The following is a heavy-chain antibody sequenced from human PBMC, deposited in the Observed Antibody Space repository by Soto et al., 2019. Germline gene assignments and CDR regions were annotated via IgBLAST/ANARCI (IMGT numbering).Heavy chain of an antibody. CDR1: GYTFTSYY. D-gene: IGHD3-10*01. J-gene: IGHJ3*02. Sequence: ASVKVSCKASGYTFTSYYMHWVRQAPGQGLEWMGIINPSGGSTSYAQKFQGRVTTTRDTSTSTVYMELSSLRSEDTAVYYCASRFGDDAFDIWGQGTMVTVSS. CDR2: INPSGGST. CDR3: ASRFGDDAFDI. V-gene: IGHV1-46*03.